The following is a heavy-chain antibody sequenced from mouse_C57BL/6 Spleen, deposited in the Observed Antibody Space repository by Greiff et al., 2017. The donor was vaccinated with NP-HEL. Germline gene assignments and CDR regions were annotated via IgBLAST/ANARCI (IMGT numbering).Heavy chain of an antibody. D-gene: IGHD4-1*02. J-gene: IGHJ3*01. Sequence: EVKLMESGGGLVQPGGSLKLSCAASGFTFSDYYMYWVRQTPEKRLEWVAYISNGGGSTYYPDTVKGRFTISRDNAKNTLYLQMSRRKSEDTAMYYCAGHQLGFAYWGQGTLVTVSA. CDR2: ISNGGGST. V-gene: IGHV5-12*01. CDR1: GFTFSDYY. CDR3: AGHQLGFAY.